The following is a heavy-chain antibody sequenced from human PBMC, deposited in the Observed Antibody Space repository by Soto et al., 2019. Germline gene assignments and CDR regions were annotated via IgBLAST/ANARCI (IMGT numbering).Heavy chain of an antibody. CDR1: SKYVISGGYY. V-gene: IGHV4-61*08. Sequence: PSVTLSLTCTVSSKYVISGGYYWSRNRQPPGKGLEWIGYMYNTGSTVYNPSFKSRVTISVDTSKNQFSLKLNSVTAADTAVYYCARDLWGYCGTDCYPLDVWGQGTTVTVSS. CDR2: MYNTGST. CDR3: ARDLWGYCGTDCYPLDV. J-gene: IGHJ6*02. D-gene: IGHD2-21*02.